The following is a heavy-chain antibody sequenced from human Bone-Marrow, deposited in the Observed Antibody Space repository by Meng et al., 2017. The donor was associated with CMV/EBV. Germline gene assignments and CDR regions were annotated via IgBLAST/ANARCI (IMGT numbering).Heavy chain of an antibody. V-gene: IGHV3-33*01. CDR2: IWYDGSNK. J-gene: IGHJ6*02. D-gene: IGHD1-26*01. CDR1: FSSYG. CDR3: ARDLLLVGSYYYYYGMDV. Sequence: FSSYGMHWVRQAPGKGLEWVAVIWYDGSNKYYADSVKGRFTISRDNSKNTLYLQMNSLRAEDTAVYYCARDLLLVGSYYYYYGMDVWGQGTTVTVSS.